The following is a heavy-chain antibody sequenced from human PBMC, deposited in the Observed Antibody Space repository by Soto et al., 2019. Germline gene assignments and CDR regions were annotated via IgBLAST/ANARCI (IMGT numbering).Heavy chain of an antibody. J-gene: IGHJ3*02. V-gene: IGHV1-69*06. Sequence: GASVKVSCKASGGTFSSYAISWARQAPGQGLEWMGGIIPIFGTANYAQKFQGRVTITADKSTSTAYMELSSLRSEGTAVYYCASGDDSSGYEDAFDIWGQGTTVPV. CDR2: IIPIFGTA. CDR1: GGTFSSYA. D-gene: IGHD3-22*01. CDR3: ASGDDSSGYEDAFDI.